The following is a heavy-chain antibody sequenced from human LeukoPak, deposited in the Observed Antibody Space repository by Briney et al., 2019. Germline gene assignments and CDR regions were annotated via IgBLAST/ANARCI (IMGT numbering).Heavy chain of an antibody. D-gene: IGHD4-17*01. CDR3: ARGHGGYLDY. CDR2: ISCSSSAI. V-gene: IGHV3-48*02. J-gene: IGHJ4*02. Sequence: GGSLTLSCTASGFTFSSYNMSWLRQAPGKGLEWVSYISCSSSAIYYADSGKGRLNISRDNAKNSLYLQMNSLRDEDTAVYYCARGHGGYLDYWGQGTLVTVSS. CDR1: GFTFSSYN.